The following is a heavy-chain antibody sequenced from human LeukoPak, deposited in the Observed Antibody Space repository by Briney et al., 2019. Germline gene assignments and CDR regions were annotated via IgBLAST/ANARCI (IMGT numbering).Heavy chain of an antibody. CDR3: AKEGTTVVRRGYGMDV. J-gene: IGHJ6*02. CDR2: IYPGDSDT. V-gene: IGHV5-51*01. Sequence: GESLKISCKGSGYSFTSNWIAWVRQMPGKGLEWMGIIYPGDSDTRYSPSFQGQVTISADKSISTTYLQWSSLKASDTAMYYCAKEGTTVVRRGYGMDVRGQGTSVTVSS. CDR1: GYSFTSNW. D-gene: IGHD4-23*01.